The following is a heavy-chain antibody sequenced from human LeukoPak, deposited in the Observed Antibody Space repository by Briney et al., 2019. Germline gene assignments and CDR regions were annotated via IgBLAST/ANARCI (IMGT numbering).Heavy chain of an antibody. CDR1: GGTFSSYA. V-gene: IGHV1-69*05. CDR3: ARAPQISVDTAMVYYFDY. CDR2: IIPIFGTA. D-gene: IGHD5-18*01. Sequence: GASVKVSCKASGGTFSSYAISWVRQAPGQGLEWMGRIIPIFGTANYAQKLQGRVTITTDESTSTAYMELSSLRSEDTAVYYCARAPQISVDTAMVYYFDYWGQGTLVTVSS. J-gene: IGHJ4*02.